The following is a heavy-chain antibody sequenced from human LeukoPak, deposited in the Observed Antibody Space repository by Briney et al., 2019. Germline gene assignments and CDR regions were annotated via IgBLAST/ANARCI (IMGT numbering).Heavy chain of an antibody. V-gene: IGHV4-39*07. CDR3: ARGGLDFDY. D-gene: IGHD6-19*01. J-gene: IGHJ4*02. Sequence: SGTLSLTCTVSGGSISSSSYYWGWIRQPPGKGLEWIGSIYYSGSTYYNPSLKSRVTITVDTSKNQFSLKLSSVTAADTAVYYCARGGLDFDYWGQGTLVTVSS. CDR1: GGSISSSSYY. CDR2: IYYSGST.